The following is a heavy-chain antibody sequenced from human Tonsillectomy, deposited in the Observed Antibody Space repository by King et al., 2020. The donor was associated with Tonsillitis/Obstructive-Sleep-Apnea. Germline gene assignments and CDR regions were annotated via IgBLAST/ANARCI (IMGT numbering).Heavy chain of an antibody. CDR1: GFTFSSYG. Sequence: VQLVESGGGVVQPGRSLRLSCAASGFTFSSYGMHWVRQAPGKGLEWVAVIWYDGSNKYYADSVKGRFTISRDNSKNTLYLQMNSLRAEDTAVYYCARGDIVGGFDPWGQGTLVTVSS. J-gene: IGHJ5*02. V-gene: IGHV3-33*01. CDR2: IWYDGSNK. D-gene: IGHD2-15*01. CDR3: ARGDIVGGFDP.